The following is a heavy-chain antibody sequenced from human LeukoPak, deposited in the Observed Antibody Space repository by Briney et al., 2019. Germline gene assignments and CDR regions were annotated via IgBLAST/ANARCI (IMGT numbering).Heavy chain of an antibody. CDR1: GFTFSDYY. Sequence: PGGSLRLSCAASGFTFSDYYMSWIRQAPGKGLEWVSYISSSSSYTNYADSVKGRFTIPRDNAKNSLYLQMNSLRAEDTAVYYCARDKYYFDYWGQGTLVTVSS. CDR2: ISSSSSYT. V-gene: IGHV3-11*06. CDR3: ARDKYYFDY. J-gene: IGHJ4*02.